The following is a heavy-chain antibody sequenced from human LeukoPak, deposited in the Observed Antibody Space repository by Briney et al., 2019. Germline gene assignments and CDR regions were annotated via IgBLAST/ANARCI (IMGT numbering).Heavy chain of an antibody. CDR2: ISYDGSNK. CDR3: ARDGARYYDSSGYFDY. D-gene: IGHD3-22*01. Sequence: GGSLRLSCAASGFTFSSYAMHWVRQAPGKGLEWGAVISYDGSNKYYADSVKGRFTISRDNSKNTLYLQMNSLRAEDTAVYYCARDGARYYDSSGYFDYWGQGTLVTVSS. J-gene: IGHJ4*02. V-gene: IGHV3-30*04. CDR1: GFTFSSYA.